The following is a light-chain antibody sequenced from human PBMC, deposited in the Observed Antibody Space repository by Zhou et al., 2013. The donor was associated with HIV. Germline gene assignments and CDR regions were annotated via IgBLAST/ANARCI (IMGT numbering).Light chain of an antibody. V-gene: IGKV1-5*03. CDR1: QTIDNW. CDR2: KAS. J-gene: IGKJ1*01. CDR3: QQYNSYSPT. Sequence: DIQMTQSPSTLSASVRDRVTITCRASQTIDNWLAWYQQRPGKAPRLLISKASTLESGVPLRFSGSRSGTEFTLTISSLQPDDFATYYCQQYNSYSPTFGQGTKVEIK.